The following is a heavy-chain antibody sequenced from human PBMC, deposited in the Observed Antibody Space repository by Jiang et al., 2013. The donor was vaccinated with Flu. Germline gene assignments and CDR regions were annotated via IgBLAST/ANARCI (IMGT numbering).Heavy chain of an antibody. J-gene: IGHJ3*02. V-gene: IGHV3-33*01. CDR2: LWYDGTTE. Sequence: RSCGMHWVRQTPGKGLEWVAVLWYDGTTEYYADSVKGRFTISRDNSENTLYLQMNSLRAEDTAVYYCARDIGDPRSPRNDAFDMWGQGTMVTVSS. CDR1: RSCG. D-gene: IGHD1-14*01. CDR3: ARDIGDPRSPRNDAFDM.